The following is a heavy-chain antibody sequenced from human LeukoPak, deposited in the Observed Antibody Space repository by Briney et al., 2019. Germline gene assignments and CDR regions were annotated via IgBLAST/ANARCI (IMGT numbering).Heavy chain of an antibody. D-gene: IGHD2-15*01. CDR2: INTNTGNP. CDR3: ARVWGPLHCSGGSCCYYYYYGMDV. CDR1: GYTFTSYA. V-gene: IGHV7-4-1*02. Sequence: ASVKVSCKASGYTFTSYAMNWVRQAPGQGLEWMGWINTNTGNPTYAQGFTGRFVFSLDTSVSTAYLQISSLKAEDTAVNYCARVWGPLHCSGGSCCYYYYYGMDVWGQGTTVTVSS. J-gene: IGHJ6*02.